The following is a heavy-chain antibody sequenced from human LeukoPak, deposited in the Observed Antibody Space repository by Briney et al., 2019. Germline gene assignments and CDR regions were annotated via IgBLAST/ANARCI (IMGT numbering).Heavy chain of an antibody. CDR1: GGSISSGGYS. J-gene: IGHJ4*02. Sequence: SETLSLTCAVSGGSISSGGYSWSWIRQPPGKGLEWIGYIYHSGSTYYNPSLKSRVTISVDRSKNQFSLKLSSVTAADTAVYYCARGYGYSYGHLDYWGQGTLVTVSS. CDR2: IYHSGST. CDR3: ARGYGYSYGHLDY. V-gene: IGHV4-30-2*01. D-gene: IGHD5-18*01.